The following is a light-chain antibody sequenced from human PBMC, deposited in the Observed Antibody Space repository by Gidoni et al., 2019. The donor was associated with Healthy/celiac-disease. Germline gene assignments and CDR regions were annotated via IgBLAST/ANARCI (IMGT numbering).Light chain of an antibody. Sequence: EIEMTQSPATLSMSPGERATLSCRASQSVSSNLAWYQQKPVQAPRFLIYGASSRATGIPDRFSGSGSGTEFTLTISSLQSEDFAVYYCQQYNNWPVTFGQGTKVEIK. CDR3: QQYNNWPVT. V-gene: IGKV3-15*01. CDR2: GAS. CDR1: QSVSSN. J-gene: IGKJ1*01.